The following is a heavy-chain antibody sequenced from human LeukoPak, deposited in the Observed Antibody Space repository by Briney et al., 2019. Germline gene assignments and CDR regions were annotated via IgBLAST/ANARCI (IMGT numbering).Heavy chain of an antibody. V-gene: IGHV4-31*03. D-gene: IGHD3-10*01. CDR1: GGSISSGAYC. CDR2: ISNSGSA. Sequence: TLSLTCTVSGGSISSGAYCWSWIRQHPGKGLEWIGYISNSGSAYYNASLKSRVTISMDTAKNQFSLKLNSVTAADTAVYYCARDYKGVRGVDYWGQGTLVTVSS. CDR3: ARDYKGVRGVDY. J-gene: IGHJ4*02.